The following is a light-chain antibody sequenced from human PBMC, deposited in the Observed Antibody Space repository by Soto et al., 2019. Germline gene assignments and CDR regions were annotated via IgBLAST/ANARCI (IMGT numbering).Light chain of an antibody. CDR1: QSIRSTF. V-gene: IGKV3-20*01. J-gene: IGKJ1*01. CDR2: GAS. Sequence: EIVLTQSPGTLSLSPGETATLSCRASQSIRSTFSAWYQQKPGQTPMLLIHGASTRAPGFPARFSGSGTGTDFTLTISRLEPEDFAVYYCQQYGRSPATFGQGTKVDIK. CDR3: QQYGRSPAT.